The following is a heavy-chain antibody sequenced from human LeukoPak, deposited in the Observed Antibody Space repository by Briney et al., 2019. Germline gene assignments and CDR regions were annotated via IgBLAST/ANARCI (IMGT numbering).Heavy chain of an antibody. D-gene: IGHD3-10*01. J-gene: IGHJ4*02. V-gene: IGHV4-59*01. CDR1: GGSISSYY. CDR3: ARNPTRYGSADY. CDR2: IYYSGST. Sequence: PSETLSLTCTVSGGSISSYYWSWIRQPPGKGLEWIGYIYYSGSTNYNPSLKSRVTISVDTSKNQFSLKLSSVTAADTAVYYCARNPTRYGSADYWGQGTLVTVSS.